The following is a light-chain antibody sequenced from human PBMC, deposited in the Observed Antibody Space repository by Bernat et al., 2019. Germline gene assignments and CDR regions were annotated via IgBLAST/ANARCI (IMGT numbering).Light chain of an antibody. J-gene: IGLJ2*01. CDR2: YKSDSDN. Sequence: QPVPTQPTSLSASPGASARLTCTLRSGINVGPYRIYLYQQKPGSLPRYLLTYKSDSDNQKGSGVTSRFSGSKDASSNAGLLVISELQSEDAADYYCAIWSGNTLVFGGGTNLTVL. CDR1: SGINVGPYR. V-gene: IGLV5-39*01. CDR3: AIWSGNTLV.